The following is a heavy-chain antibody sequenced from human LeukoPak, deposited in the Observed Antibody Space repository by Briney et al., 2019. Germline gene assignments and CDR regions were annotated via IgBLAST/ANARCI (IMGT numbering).Heavy chain of an antibody. Sequence: GGGLRPSFAAPGFPLRRYRMHRGRPAPGEGGGGGSRINSDGSTISYADSVKGRFTISRDDAKNTLYLQMNSLGAEDTAVYYCARDNAYSSGWDFDYWGQGTLVTVSS. CDR3: ARDNAYSSGWDFDY. J-gene: IGHJ4*02. D-gene: IGHD6-19*01. CDR1: GFPLRRYR. V-gene: IGHV3-74*01. CDR2: INSDGSTI.